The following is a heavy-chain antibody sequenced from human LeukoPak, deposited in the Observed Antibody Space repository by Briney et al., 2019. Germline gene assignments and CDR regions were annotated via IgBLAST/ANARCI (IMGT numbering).Heavy chain of an antibody. CDR3: ARDSGLTGYFDY. Sequence: SGGSLRLSCAASGFTVSSNYMSWVRQAPGKGLEWVSVIYSGGSTYYADSVKGRFTISRDNSKNTLYLQMNSLRAEDTAVYHCARDSGLTGYFDYWGQGTLVTVSS. V-gene: IGHV3-66*01. D-gene: IGHD3-9*01. J-gene: IGHJ4*02. CDR1: GFTVSSNY. CDR2: IYSGGST.